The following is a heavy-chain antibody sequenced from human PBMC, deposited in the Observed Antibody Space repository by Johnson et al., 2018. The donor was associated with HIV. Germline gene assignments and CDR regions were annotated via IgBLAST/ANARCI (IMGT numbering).Heavy chain of an antibody. D-gene: IGHD6-13*01. J-gene: IGHJ3*02. CDR3: AKDNIAAAALGAIDI. V-gene: IGHV3-66*02. Sequence: VQLVESGGGLVQPGGSLRLSCAASGFTVSSNYMSWVRQAPGKGLEWVSVIYSGGSTYYADSVKGRFTISRDNSKNTLYLQMNSLRAEDTAVYYCAKDNIAAAALGAIDIWGQGTRVTVSS. CDR1: GFTVSSNY. CDR2: IYSGGST.